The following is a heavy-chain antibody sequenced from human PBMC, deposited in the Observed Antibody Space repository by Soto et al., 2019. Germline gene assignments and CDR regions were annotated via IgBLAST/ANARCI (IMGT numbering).Heavy chain of an antibody. CDR3: ARFIEGLGSGSSDAFDI. CDR1: GGSISSYY. D-gene: IGHD3-10*01. V-gene: IGHV4-59*01. Sequence: QVQLQESGPGLVKPSETLSLTCTVSGGSISSYYWSCIRQPPGKGLEWIGYIYYSGSTNYNPSLKSRVTISVDTSKNQFSLKLSSVTAADTAVYYCARFIEGLGSGSSDAFDIWGQGTMVTVSS. J-gene: IGHJ3*02. CDR2: IYYSGST.